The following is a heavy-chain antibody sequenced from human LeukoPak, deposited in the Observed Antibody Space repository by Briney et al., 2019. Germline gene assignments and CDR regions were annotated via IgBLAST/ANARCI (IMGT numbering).Heavy chain of an antibody. CDR3: AREVGS. J-gene: IGHJ5*02. CDR1: GFTLSSNY. Sequence: RPGGSLRLSCAASGFTLSSNYIRWVRQAPGTGLKWVSVIYASGSSYYADSVKGRFSVSRDNSKNTVYLQMNTLRVEDTAVYYGAREVGSWGQGTLVTVSS. CDR2: IYASGSS. V-gene: IGHV3-66*01. D-gene: IGHD1-26*01.